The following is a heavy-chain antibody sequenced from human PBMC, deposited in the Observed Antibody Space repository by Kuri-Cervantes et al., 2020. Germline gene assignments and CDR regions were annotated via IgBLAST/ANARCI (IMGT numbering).Heavy chain of an antibody. D-gene: IGHD3-10*01. Sequence: SLKISCAASGFTFSSYDMHWVRQAPGKGLEWVSGISWNSGSIGYADSVKGRFTISRDNAKNSLYLQMNSLRAEDTAVYYCARGKDYYNSGSYFYVWGKGTTVTVSS. CDR3: ARGKDYYNSGSYFYV. J-gene: IGHJ6*04. CDR2: ISWNSGSI. CDR1: GFTFSSYD. V-gene: IGHV3-9*01.